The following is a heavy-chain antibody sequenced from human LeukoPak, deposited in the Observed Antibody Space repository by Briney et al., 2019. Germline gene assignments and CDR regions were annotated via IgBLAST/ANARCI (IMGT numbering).Heavy chain of an antibody. V-gene: IGHV3-23*01. J-gene: IGHJ4*02. CDR3: AKSAGYTASQVDS. CDR1: GLTFSSYA. CDR2: ISGSAGHT. Sequence: GGSLRLSCAAPGLTFSSYAMSWVRQAPGQGLEWVSGISGSAGHTYYADSVKGRFTISRDNSKNTLYLQMNSLRADDTAVYYCAKSAGYTASQVDSWGQGTLVTVSS. D-gene: IGHD6-13*01.